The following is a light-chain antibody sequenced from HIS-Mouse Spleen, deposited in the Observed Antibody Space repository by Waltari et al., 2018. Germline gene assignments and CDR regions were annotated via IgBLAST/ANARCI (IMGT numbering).Light chain of an antibody. CDR3: YSTDSSGNHRV. J-gene: IGLJ2*01. CDR2: EDS. CDR1: ALPKKY. V-gene: IGLV3-10*01. Sequence: SYELTQPPSVSVSPGQTARITCSGDALPKKYAYWYQQKSGQAPVLVIYEDSKRPAGIPERLSGSSSGTSATLTISGDQVEDEADYYCYSTDSSGNHRVFGGGTKLTVL.